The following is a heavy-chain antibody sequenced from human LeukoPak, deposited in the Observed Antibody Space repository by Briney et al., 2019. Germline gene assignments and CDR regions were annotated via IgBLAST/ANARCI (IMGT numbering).Heavy chain of an antibody. D-gene: IGHD2-21*02. CDR3: ARLKSYCGGDCYPDQFHN. Sequence: SETLSLTCTVSGVSITSSDFYWGWIRQPPGKGLEWIAAISYSGRTYYNPSLKTRLTISVDTSKNQFSLKLLSVAAADTAVYYCARLKSYCGGDCYPDQFHNWGQGTLVTVSS. CDR2: ISYSGRT. V-gene: IGHV4-39*01. J-gene: IGHJ4*02. CDR1: GVSITSSDFY.